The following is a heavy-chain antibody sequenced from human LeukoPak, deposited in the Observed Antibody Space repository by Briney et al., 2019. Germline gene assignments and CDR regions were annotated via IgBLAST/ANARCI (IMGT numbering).Heavy chain of an antibody. V-gene: IGHV4-31*03. Sequence: PSETLSLTCTVSGGSISSGGYYWSWIRQHPGKGLEWIGYIYYSGSTYYNPSLKSRVTISVDTSKNQFSLKLSSVTAADTAVYYCSRQNPFFTPDHWGQGTLVTVSS. J-gene: IGHJ4*02. CDR2: IYYSGST. CDR3: SRQNPFFTPDH. CDR1: GGSISSGGYY.